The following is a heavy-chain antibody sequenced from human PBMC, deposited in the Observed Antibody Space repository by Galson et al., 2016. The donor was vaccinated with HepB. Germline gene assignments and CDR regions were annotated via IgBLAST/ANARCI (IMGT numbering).Heavy chain of an antibody. CDR1: GYSISSGYY. CDR2: IYHSGST. CDR3: ARTRRWFGVVDY. J-gene: IGHJ4*02. D-gene: IGHD3-10*01. Sequence: LSLTCAVSGYSISSGYYWGWIRQPPGKGLEWIGSIYHSGSTYYNPSLKSRVTISVDTSNNQVSLKLSSVTAADTAMYYCARTRRWFGVVDYWGQGTLVTVSS. V-gene: IGHV4-38-2*01.